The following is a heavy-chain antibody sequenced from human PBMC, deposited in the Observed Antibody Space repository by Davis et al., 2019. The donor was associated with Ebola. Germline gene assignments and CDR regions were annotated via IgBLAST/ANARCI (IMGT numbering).Heavy chain of an antibody. D-gene: IGHD6-19*01. CDR1: GNSFANYW. V-gene: IGHV5-51*01. J-gene: IGHJ4*02. Sequence: GESLKISCKGSGNSFANYWIAWVRQMPGEGLEWMGIIYLGDSDATYSPSFQGQVTISADRSSSTAYLQWSSLKASDTAMYYCARQIRSSGYFDYWGQGTLVTVSS. CDR2: IYLGDSDA. CDR3: ARQIRSSGYFDY.